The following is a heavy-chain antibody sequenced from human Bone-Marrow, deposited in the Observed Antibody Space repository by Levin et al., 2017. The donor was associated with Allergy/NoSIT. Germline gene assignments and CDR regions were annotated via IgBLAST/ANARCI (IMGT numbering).Heavy chain of an antibody. CDR3: SRFTPIGGSMWLNVLGG. V-gene: IGHV1-69*04. D-gene: IGHD5-12*01. CDR2: IIPTIGIT. J-gene: IGHJ4*02. Sequence: SVKVSCKASGGTFSRYGISWVRQAPGQGLEWMGRIIPTIGITNYAQKFQGRVTITADKSTSTAYMELNTLRSEDTALYYCSRFTPIGGSMWLNVLGGWGQGALVTVSS. CDR1: GGTFSRYG.